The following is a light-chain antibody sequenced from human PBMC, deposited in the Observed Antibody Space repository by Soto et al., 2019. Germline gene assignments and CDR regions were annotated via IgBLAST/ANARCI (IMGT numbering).Light chain of an antibody. J-gene: IGKJ1*01. V-gene: IGKV1-39*01. CDR1: QSISSY. CDR3: QQSYSTPPWT. Sequence: IHMTQSPSSLSASVGDRVTITCRASQSISSYLNWYQQKPGKAPKLLIYAASSLQSGVPSRFSGSGSGTDFTLTISSLQPEDFATYYCQQSYSTPPWTFGQGTKVDIK. CDR2: AAS.